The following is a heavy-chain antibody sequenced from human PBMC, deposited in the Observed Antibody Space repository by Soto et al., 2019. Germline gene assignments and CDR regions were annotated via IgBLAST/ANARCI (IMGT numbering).Heavy chain of an antibody. Sequence: GGSLRLSCAASGFTFSGYSMNWVRQAPGKGLEWVSSISSSSSYIYYADSVKGRFTISRDNAKNSLYLQMNSLRAEDTAVYYCARDPSRVATITAYYFDYWGQGTLVTVSS. CDR1: GFTFSGYS. CDR2: ISSSSSYI. D-gene: IGHD5-12*01. J-gene: IGHJ4*02. CDR3: ARDPSRVATITAYYFDY. V-gene: IGHV3-21*01.